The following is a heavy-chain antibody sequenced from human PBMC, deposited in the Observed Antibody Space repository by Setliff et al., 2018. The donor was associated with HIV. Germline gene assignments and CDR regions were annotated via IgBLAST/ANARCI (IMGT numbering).Heavy chain of an antibody. D-gene: IGHD6-6*01. CDR2: FDPEHGET. J-gene: IGHJ4*02. Sequence: GASVKVSCKVSGYTLTELSMHWVRQTPTKGLEWMGGFDPEHGETIYAQSFQGRVTMTEDIFTDTAYMELSSLRSQDTAVYYCATGPLFSRAARYDYWGRGTLVTVSS. V-gene: IGHV1-24*01. CDR1: GYTLTELS. CDR3: ATGPLFSRAARYDY.